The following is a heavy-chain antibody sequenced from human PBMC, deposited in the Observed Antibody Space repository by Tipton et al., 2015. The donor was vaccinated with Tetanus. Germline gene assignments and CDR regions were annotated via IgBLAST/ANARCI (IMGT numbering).Heavy chain of an antibody. J-gene: IGHJ6*02. V-gene: IGHV3-30-3*01. D-gene: IGHD3-10*01. CDR2: ISYDGSNK. CDR3: ARDRSDTMYYYGSGSSNGMDV. Sequence: TASGFTFSSYAMHWVRQAPGKGLEWVAVISYDGSNKYYADSVKGRFTISRDNSKNTLYLQMNSLRAEDTAVYYCARDRSDTMYYYGSGSSNGMDVWGQGTTVTVSS. CDR1: GFTFSSYA.